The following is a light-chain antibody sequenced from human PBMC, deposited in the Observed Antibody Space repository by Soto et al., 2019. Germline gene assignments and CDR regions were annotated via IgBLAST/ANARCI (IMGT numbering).Light chain of an antibody. V-gene: IGKV1-33*01. Sequence: DIQMTQSPSSLSASVGDRVTITCQASQDITNYLNWYQQEPGKAPKLLMYDASNLETGVPSRFSGSGSGTDFTFTISSLQPEDVATYYCQQYDDLPLTFGGGTKVEIK. CDR2: DAS. CDR1: QDITNY. CDR3: QQYDDLPLT. J-gene: IGKJ4*01.